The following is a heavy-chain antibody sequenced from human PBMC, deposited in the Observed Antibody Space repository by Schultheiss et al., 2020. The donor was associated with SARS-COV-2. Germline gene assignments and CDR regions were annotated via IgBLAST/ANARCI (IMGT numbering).Heavy chain of an antibody. Sequence: ESLKISCKGSGYSFTSYWIGWVRQMPGKGLEWMGIIYPGDSDTRYSPSFQGQVTISADKSISTAYLQWSSLKASDTAMYYCASGGRYYDTPLYYGMDVWGQGTTVTVSS. CDR3: ASGGRYYDTPLYYGMDV. CDR2: IYPGDSDT. V-gene: IGHV5-51*01. CDR1: GYSFTSYW. J-gene: IGHJ6*02. D-gene: IGHD3-22*01.